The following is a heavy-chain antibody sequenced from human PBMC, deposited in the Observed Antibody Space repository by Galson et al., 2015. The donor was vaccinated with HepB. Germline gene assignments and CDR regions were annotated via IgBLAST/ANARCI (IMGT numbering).Heavy chain of an antibody. CDR3: AKDPYLYSALAGTMAGFDY. Sequence: SLRLSCAASGFTFSNYGMHWVRQAPGTGLEWVAVISYDGSNKYYAASVKGRFTISRDNSKNTLYLQMNSLRAEDTALYYCAKDPYLYSALAGTMAGFDYWGQGTLVTVSS. J-gene: IGHJ4*02. V-gene: IGHV3-30*18. D-gene: IGHD6-19*01. CDR2: ISYDGSNK. CDR1: GFTFSNYG.